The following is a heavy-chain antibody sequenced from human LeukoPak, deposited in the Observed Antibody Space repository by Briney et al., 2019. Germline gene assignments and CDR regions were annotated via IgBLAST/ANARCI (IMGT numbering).Heavy chain of an antibody. CDR3: ARARFPPVGAQYGMDV. J-gene: IGHJ6*02. Sequence: GASVKVSCKASGYTFTSYGISWVRQAPGQGLEWMGWISAYNGNANYAQKLQGRVTMTTDTSTSTAYMELRSLRSDDTAVYYCARARFPPVGAQYGMDVWGQGTMVTVSS. CDR2: ISAYNGNA. CDR1: GYTFTSYG. V-gene: IGHV1-18*01. D-gene: IGHD1-26*01.